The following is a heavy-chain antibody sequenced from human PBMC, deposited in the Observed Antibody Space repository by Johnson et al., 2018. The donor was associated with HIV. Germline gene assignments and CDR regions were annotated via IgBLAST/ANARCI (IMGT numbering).Heavy chain of an antibody. CDR3: ARAPEVRGVDAFDV. J-gene: IGHJ3*01. Sequence: VQLVESGGGLVQPGGSLRLSCAASGFTFSNYDMHWVRQATGKGLEWVSGIGTAGDTYYPGSVKGRFTISRDNAKNSLYLQMNILRAEDTAVYYCARAPEVRGVDAFDVWGQGTMVTVSS. V-gene: IGHV3-13*01. CDR1: GFTFSNYD. D-gene: IGHD3-10*01. CDR2: IGTAGDT.